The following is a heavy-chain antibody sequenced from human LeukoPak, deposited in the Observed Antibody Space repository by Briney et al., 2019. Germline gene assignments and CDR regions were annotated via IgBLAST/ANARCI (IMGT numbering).Heavy chain of an antibody. D-gene: IGHD4-17*01. V-gene: IGHV3-13*04. Sequence: GGSLRLSCAASGFTLSSYDMHWVRQVTGKGLEWVSGIGLAGDTYYLGSVKGRFTISRENAKNSLYLQMNSLRAEDTAVYYCARDRADYVGAFDIWGQGTMVTVSS. CDR3: ARDRADYVGAFDI. J-gene: IGHJ3*02. CDR1: GFTLSSYD. CDR2: IGLAGDT.